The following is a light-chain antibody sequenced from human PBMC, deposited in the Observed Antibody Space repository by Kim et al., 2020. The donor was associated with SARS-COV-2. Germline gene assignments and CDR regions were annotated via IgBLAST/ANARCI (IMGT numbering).Light chain of an antibody. CDR3: NSRDGSGKHVV. J-gene: IGLJ2*01. CDR1: SLRVYY. Sequence: SSELTQDPAMSVALGQTVRITCQGDSLRVYYTSWYQQKPGQTPVLVIFGKNNRPSGIPERFSGSRSGNHTSLTNTGSQAEDEADNSCNSRDGSGKHVVFG. CDR2: GKN. V-gene: IGLV3-19*01.